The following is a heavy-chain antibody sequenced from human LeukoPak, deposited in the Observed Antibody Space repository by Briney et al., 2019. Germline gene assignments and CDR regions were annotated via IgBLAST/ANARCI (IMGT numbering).Heavy chain of an antibody. CDR2: ISSSSSYI. V-gene: IGHV3-21*04. D-gene: IGHD1-14*01. CDR1: GFTFSSYS. CDR3: AKDRHHDY. Sequence: GGSLRLSCAASGFTFSSYSMNWVRQAPGKGLEWVSSISSSSSYIYYADSVKGRFTISRDNSKNTLYLQMNSLRAEDTAVYYCAKDRHHDYWGQGTLVTVSS. J-gene: IGHJ4*02.